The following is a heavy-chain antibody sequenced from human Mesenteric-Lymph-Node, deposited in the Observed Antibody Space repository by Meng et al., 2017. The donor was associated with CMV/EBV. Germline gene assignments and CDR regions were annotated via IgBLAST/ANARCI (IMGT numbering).Heavy chain of an antibody. CDR2: ISWDGGST. Sequence: GGSLRLSCAASGFTFDDYTMHWVRQAPGKGLEWVSLISWDGGSTYYADSVKGRFTISRDNAKNSLYLQMNSLRAEDMALYYCAKDRDYYGSGPFDYWGQGTLVTVSS. V-gene: IGHV3-43*01. CDR1: GFTFDDYT. J-gene: IGHJ4*02. D-gene: IGHD3-10*01. CDR3: AKDRDYYGSGPFDY.